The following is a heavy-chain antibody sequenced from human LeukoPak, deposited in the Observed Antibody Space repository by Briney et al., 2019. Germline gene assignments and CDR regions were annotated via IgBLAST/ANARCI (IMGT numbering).Heavy chain of an antibody. CDR1: GFTFSSYTFSNYV. V-gene: IGHV3-23*01. CDR3: ATHDYGENVWVGTY. D-gene: IGHD4-17*01. CDR2: ISGSGGST. Sequence: GGSLRLSCAASGFTFSSYTFSNYVMSWVRQAPGKGLEWVSAISGSGGSTYYADSVKGRFTISRDNSKNTLYLQMNSLRAEDTAVYYCATHDYGENVWVGTYWGQGTLVTVSS. J-gene: IGHJ4*02.